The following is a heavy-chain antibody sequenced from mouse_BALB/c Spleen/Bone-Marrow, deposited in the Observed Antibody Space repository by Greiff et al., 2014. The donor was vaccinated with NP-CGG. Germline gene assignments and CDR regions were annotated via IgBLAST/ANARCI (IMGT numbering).Heavy chain of an antibody. CDR1: GFNIKDTY. V-gene: IGHV14-3*02. J-gene: IGHJ2*01. CDR3: VSYYYGNYFDS. D-gene: IGHD1-1*01. CDR2: IDPANGNT. Sequence: EVQLQQSGAEPVKPGASVKLSCTASGFNIKDTYMHWVKQRPEQGLEWIGRIDPANGNTKYDPKFQGKATITADTSSNTAYLQLSSLTSEDTAVYYCVSYYYGNYFDSWGQGTTLTVSS.